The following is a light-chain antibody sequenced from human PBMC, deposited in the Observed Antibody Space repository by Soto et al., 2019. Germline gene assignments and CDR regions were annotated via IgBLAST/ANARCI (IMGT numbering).Light chain of an antibody. CDR1: SSNIGSYT. J-gene: IGLJ2*01. CDR3: AAWDDSLNGLV. Sequence: QSAVTQPPSASGTPGQRVTISCSGSSSNIGSYTVNWYQQVPGTAPKLLIHSNYQRPSGVPDRFSGSKSGTSASLAISGLQSEDEANYYCAAWDDSLNGLVFGGGTKLTVL. CDR2: SNY. V-gene: IGLV1-44*01.